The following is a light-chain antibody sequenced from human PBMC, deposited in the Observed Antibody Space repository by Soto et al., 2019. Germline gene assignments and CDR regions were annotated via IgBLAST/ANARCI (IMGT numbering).Light chain of an antibody. CDR1: QSVSNNY. V-gene: IGKV3-20*01. J-gene: IGKJ1*01. CDR2: GAS. CDR3: QQYGSSGT. Sequence: EIVLTQSPATLALSPGERATLSCRASQSVSNNYLAWYQQKPGQAPRLLIYGASNRATGIPDRFSGSGSGTDFTLTISRLEPEAFAVYYCQQYGSSGTFGQGTKVDI.